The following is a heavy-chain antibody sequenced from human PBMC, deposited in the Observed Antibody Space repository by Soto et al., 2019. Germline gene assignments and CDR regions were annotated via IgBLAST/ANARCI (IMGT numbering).Heavy chain of an antibody. CDR1: GFTFNNYV. J-gene: IGHJ4*02. CDR3: AKAANKAPYFDY. D-gene: IGHD6-25*01. CDR2: ISGSGTNT. Sequence: EVQVVDSGGGSVQPGGSLRLSCVASGFTFNNYVMNWARQAPTKGLEWVSSISGSGTNTYYADSVKGRFTISRDNYKNTLFLQMDSLRAEDTAVYFCAKAANKAPYFDYWGQGTLVSVSS. V-gene: IGHV3-23*04.